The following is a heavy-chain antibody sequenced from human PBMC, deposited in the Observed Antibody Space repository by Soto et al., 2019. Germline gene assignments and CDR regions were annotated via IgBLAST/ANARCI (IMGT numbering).Heavy chain of an antibody. CDR3: ASTYYYRSGTYFAWFDP. V-gene: IGHV4-34*01. CDR1: GGSFSGYY. Sequence: QVRLKQRGAGLLKPSETLSLTCDVYGGSFSGYYWSWIRQSPGKGLEWIGQIKHSGGTNYNPLLKSRVTISVDTPRNQFSLKLSSVTAADTAVYFCASTYYYRSGTYFAWFDPWGQGTLVTVSS. CDR2: IKHSGGT. D-gene: IGHD3-10*01. J-gene: IGHJ5*02.